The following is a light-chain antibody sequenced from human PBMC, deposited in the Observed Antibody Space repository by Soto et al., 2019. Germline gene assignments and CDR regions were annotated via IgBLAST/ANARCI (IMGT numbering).Light chain of an antibody. CDR2: YDT. CDR1: NIGTNS. V-gene: IGLV3-21*01. CDR3: QVWDTTSDHVI. Sequence: SYELAQPPSVSVAPGKTARITCGGNNIGTNSVVWYQRKPGQAPLLVIYYDTDRPSYVPDRFSGSKSGRTATLTITRVEAGDEADYYCQVWDTTSDHVIFGGGTKLTVL. J-gene: IGLJ2*01.